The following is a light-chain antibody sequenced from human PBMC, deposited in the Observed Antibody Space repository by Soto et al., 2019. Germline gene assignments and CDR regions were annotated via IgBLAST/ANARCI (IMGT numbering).Light chain of an antibody. CDR1: SSDVGGYNY. V-gene: IGLV2-14*01. Sequence: QSALTQPASVSGSPGQSITISCTGTSSDVGGYNYVSWYQQHPGKAPKLMIYEVSNRPSGVSNRFSVSKSGNTASLTSSGLQAEDEAEYYCSSYTSSSLPVFGGGTKLTVL. CDR2: EVS. CDR3: SSYTSSSLPV. J-gene: IGLJ2*01.